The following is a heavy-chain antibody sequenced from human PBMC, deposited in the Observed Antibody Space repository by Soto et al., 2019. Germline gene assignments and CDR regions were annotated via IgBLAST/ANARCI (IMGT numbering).Heavy chain of an antibody. CDR2: IYWDDDK. Sequence: QITLKESGPTLVKPTQTLTLTCTFSGFSLSTSGVGVGWIRQPPGKALEWLALIYWDDDKRYSPSLKSRLTITKDPSKNQVVLTMTNMDPVDTATYYCAHSFRDDYGDYVTSPWGQGTLVTVSS. D-gene: IGHD4-17*01. CDR1: GFSLSTSGVG. CDR3: AHSFRDDYGDYVTSP. V-gene: IGHV2-5*02. J-gene: IGHJ5*02.